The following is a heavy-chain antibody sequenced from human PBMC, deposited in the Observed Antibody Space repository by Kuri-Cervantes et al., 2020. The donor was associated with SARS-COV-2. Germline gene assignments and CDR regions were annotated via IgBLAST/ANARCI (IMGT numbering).Heavy chain of an antibody. J-gene: IGHJ6*02. D-gene: IGHD3/OR15-3a*01. CDR3: AQDITPNPYDFGRGLDV. Sequence: GGSLRLSWTASGFTFSSYAMSWVRQAQGKGMEWVSGISGVGGTTHYADSVKGRFSVSRDNFRNTLYLQMNSLSAGETAVYYCAQDITPNPYDFGRGLDVWGQGTPVTVSS. CDR2: ISGVGGTT. V-gene: IGHV3-23*01. CDR1: GFTFSSYA.